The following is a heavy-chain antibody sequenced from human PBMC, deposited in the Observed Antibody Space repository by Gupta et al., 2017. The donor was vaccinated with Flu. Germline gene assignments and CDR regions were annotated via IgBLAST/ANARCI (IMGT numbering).Heavy chain of an antibody. D-gene: IGHD3-10*01. V-gene: IGHV3-74*01. Sequence: EVQLVESGGGLVQPGGSLRLSCAASGFTFSSYWMHWVRQAPGQGLVWVSRINSDGSSTSYADSVKGRFTISRDNAKNTLYLQMNSLRAEDTAVYYCASPDGSGSYSHPANEYFQHWGQGTLVTVSS. CDR2: INSDGSST. J-gene: IGHJ1*01. CDR1: GFTFSSYW. CDR3: ASPDGSGSYSHPANEYFQH.